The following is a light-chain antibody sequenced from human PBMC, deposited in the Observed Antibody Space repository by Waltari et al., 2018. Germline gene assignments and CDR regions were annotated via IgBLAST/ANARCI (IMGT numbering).Light chain of an antibody. V-gene: IGLV2-23*01. J-gene: IGLJ1*01. CDR3: CSFAGRSTWV. CDR2: EAS. CDR1: SSDVGTYNL. Sequence: QSALTQPASVSGSPGQSIAVSCTGTSSDVGTYNLVSWYQHHPGKAPKLLLYEASKRPSGGSNRFSGSKSGNTASLTSSGLQSEDEADYYCCSFAGRSTWVFGTGTKVTVL.